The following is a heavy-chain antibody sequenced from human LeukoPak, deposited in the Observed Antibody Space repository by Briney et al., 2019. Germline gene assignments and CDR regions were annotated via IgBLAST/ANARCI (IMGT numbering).Heavy chain of an antibody. CDR2: IYYRGST. J-gene: IGHJ3*02. Sequence: SETLSLTCTVSGDSISSNSYYWGWIRQPPGKGLEWIGSIYYRGSTYYNPSLKSRVTISVDTSKNQFSLKLTSVTATDTAVYYCVRPAEQQLDAYDIWGQGKMVTVSS. V-gene: IGHV4-39*01. D-gene: IGHD6-13*01. CDR1: GDSISSNSYY. CDR3: VRPAEQQLDAYDI.